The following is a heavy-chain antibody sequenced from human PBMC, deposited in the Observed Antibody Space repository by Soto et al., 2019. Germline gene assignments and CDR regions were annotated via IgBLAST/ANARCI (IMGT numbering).Heavy chain of an antibody. Sequence: PGGSLRLSCAASGFTFSTYGMHWVRQAPGKGLEWVAAISVDGGSTYYADSVKGRFTISRDNSKNTLYLQMNSLRAEDTAVYYCAKDLYSGYDLTVGSPSGKDVWGKGTTVTVSS. V-gene: IGHV3-30*18. J-gene: IGHJ6*04. CDR3: AKDLYSGYDLTVGSPSGKDV. CDR1: GFTFSTYG. D-gene: IGHD5-12*01. CDR2: ISVDGGST.